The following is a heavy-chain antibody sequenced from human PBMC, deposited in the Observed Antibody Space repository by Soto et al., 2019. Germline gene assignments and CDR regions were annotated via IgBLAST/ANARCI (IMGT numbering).Heavy chain of an antibody. Sequence: QVQLVQSVAAGKKLVALMRVSCKSSGYTFTRNYMHWVRQAPGQGLEWMGKINPSDQNTSYAQKSQGRLTMSSHPSTSTPYMDMSSLRSDDTATYYCARGGEAHPGTESRLFAQWAQGTRVTVPS. J-gene: IGHJ4*02. CDR3: ARGGEAHPGTESRLFAQ. CDR2: INPSDQNT. V-gene: IGHV1-46*01. CDR1: GYTFTRNY. D-gene: IGHD2-21*01.